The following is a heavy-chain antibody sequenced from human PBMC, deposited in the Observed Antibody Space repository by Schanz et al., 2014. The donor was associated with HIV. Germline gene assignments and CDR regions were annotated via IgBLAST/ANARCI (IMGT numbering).Heavy chain of an antibody. CDR2: IWYDGTNK. CDR3: ANTEFPYSSSSDYYYGMDV. V-gene: IGHV3-33*06. CDR1: GFTFSSYG. J-gene: IGHJ6*02. Sequence: QVQLVESGGGVVQPGRSLRLSCAASGFTFSSYGMHWVRQAPGKGLEWVAVIWYDGTNKYYADSVKGRFTISRDNSKKTLYLXMNSLRAEDTAVYYCANTEFPYSSSSDYYYGMDVWGQGTTVTVSS. D-gene: IGHD6-6*01.